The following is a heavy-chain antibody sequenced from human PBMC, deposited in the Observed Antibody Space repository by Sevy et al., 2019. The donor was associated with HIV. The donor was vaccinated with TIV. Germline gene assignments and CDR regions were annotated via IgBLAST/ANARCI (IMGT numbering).Heavy chain of an antibody. CDR1: GDSINNGDYY. V-gene: IGHV4-31*03. J-gene: IGHJ4*02. Sequence: SETLSLTCTVSGDSINNGDYYWSWIRQHPGKGLEWIGKIYYTGTTYYNPSLKSRLRISVERSENTLSLSLRSVTAADTAVYYCAKELHNDFWSGFDYWGQGTLVTVSS. CDR2: IYYTGTT. CDR3: AKELHNDFWSGFDY. D-gene: IGHD3-3*01.